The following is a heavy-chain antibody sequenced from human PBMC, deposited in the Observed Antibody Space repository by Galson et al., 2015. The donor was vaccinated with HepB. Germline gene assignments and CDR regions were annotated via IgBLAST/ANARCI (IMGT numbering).Heavy chain of an antibody. Sequence: SLRLSCAASGFAFNNFAMTWVRQAPGKSLEWVSTISSTGAVAFYADSVQGQFTISRDNSKNTVFLQMDRLRADDTATYYCAKDLFDWNYAQIVYYYYYMDVWGKGTTVTVSS. D-gene: IGHD1-7*01. V-gene: IGHV3-23*01. J-gene: IGHJ6*03. CDR2: ISSTGAVA. CDR3: AKDLFDWNYAQIVYYYYYMDV. CDR1: GFAFNNFA.